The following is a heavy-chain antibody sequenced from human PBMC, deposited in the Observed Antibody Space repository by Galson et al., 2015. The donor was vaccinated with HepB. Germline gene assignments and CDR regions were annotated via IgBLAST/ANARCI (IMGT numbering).Heavy chain of an antibody. Sequence: SLRLSCAASGFTFTNAWMSWVCQAPGKGLECVGRIRSNTDGGTRNYAAPVKGRFTISRDDSKRTLFLQMNSLKTEDTGVYYCTTEIVATLSSWFDPWGQGTLVTVSS. D-gene: IGHD5-12*01. CDR3: TTEIVATLSSWFDP. CDR2: IRSNTDGGTR. V-gene: IGHV3-15*01. CDR1: GFTFTNAW. J-gene: IGHJ5*02.